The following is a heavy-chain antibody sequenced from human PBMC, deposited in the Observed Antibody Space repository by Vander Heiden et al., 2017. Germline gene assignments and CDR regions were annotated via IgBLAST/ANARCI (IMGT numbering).Heavy chain of an antibody. CDR3: ATSPSSGYN. CDR1: SFTFSDHY. D-gene: IGHD3-22*01. V-gene: IGHV3-72*01. J-gene: IGHJ1*01. Sequence: EVQLVESGGGLVQPGGSLRLSCVGSSFTFSDHYMDWVGQAPGRGLEWVGRIRNKAASHTTAYAASVEGRFAISRDDSKTSLYLQLNSLKTEDTAMYYCATSPSSGYNWGQGTQVTVSS. CDR2: IRNKAASHTT.